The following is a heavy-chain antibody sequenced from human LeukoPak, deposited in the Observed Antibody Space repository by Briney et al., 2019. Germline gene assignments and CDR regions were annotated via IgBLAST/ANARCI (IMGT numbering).Heavy chain of an antibody. D-gene: IGHD3-16*02. CDR3: ARRLGDDYVWGSYRFHFYFDY. J-gene: IGHJ4*02. CDR2: INHSGST. CDR1: GGSFSGYY. Sequence: SETLSLTCAVYGGSFSGYYWSWIRQPPGKGLEWIGEINHSGSTNYNPSLKSRVTISVDTSKNQFSLKLSSVTAADTAVYYCARRLGDDYVWGSYRFHFYFDYWGQGTLVTVSP. V-gene: IGHV4-34*01.